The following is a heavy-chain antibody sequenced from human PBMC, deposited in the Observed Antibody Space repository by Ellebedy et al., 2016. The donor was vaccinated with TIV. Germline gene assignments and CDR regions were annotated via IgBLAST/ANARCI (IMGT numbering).Heavy chain of an antibody. CDR2: ISAYNGNT. J-gene: IGHJ5*02. Sequence: AASVKVSCKASGYTFTSYGISWVRQAPGQGLEWMGWISAYNGNTNYAQKLQGRVTMTTDTSTSTAYMELRSLRSDDTAVYYCARAGSSWYGVKNWFDPWGQGTLVTVSS. V-gene: IGHV1-18*04. CDR1: GYTFTSYG. CDR3: ARAGSSWYGVKNWFDP. D-gene: IGHD6-13*01.